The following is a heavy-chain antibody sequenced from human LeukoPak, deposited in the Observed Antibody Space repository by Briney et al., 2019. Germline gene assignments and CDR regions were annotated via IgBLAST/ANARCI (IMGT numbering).Heavy chain of an antibody. CDR2: INAGNGNT. J-gene: IGHJ4*02. V-gene: IGHV1-3*01. CDR3: ARDRGRQGLDY. Sequence: ASVKVSCKASGYTFTSYAMHWVRQAPGQRLEWMGWINAGNGNTKYSQKFQGRVTITRDTSASTAYMELRSLRSDDTAAYYCARDRGRQGLDYWGQGTLVTVSS. CDR1: GYTFTSYA.